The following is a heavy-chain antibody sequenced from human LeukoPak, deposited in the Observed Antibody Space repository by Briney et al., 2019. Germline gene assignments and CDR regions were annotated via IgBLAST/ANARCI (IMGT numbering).Heavy chain of an antibody. CDR2: IYYSGST. CDR1: GGSISSYY. CDR3: ARDTPIAAAGSYYFDY. V-gene: IGHV4-59*12. J-gene: IGHJ4*02. D-gene: IGHD6-13*01. Sequence: SETLSLTCTVSGGSISSYYWSWIRQPPGKGLEWIGYIYYSGSTNYNPSLKSRVTISVDTSRNQFSLKLSSVTAADTAVYYCARDTPIAAAGSYYFDYWGQGTLVTVSS.